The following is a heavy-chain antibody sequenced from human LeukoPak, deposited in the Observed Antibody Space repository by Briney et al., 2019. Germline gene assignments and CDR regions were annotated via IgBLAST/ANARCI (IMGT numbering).Heavy chain of an antibody. CDR1: GFTFDDYA. CDR2: ISWNSGSI. J-gene: IGHJ4*02. Sequence: GGSLRLSCAASGFTFDDYAMHWVRQAPGKGLEWVSGISWNSGSIGYADSVKGRFTISRDNAKNSLYLQMNSLRAEDTAVYYCARRRGTYQNDYWGQGTLVTVSS. V-gene: IGHV3-9*01. CDR3: ARRRGTYQNDY. D-gene: IGHD3-16*01.